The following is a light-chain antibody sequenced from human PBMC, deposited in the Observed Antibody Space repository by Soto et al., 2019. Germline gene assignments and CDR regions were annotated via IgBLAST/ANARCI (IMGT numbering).Light chain of an antibody. CDR2: GAS. CDR1: QSVSSN. Sequence: EIVMTQSPATLSVSPGERATLSCRASQSVSSNLAWYQQKPGQAPRLLIYGASTRATGIAARFSGSGPGTEFPLTISSLQSEDFAVYYCQQYNNWPYTFGQGTKLEIK. CDR3: QQYNNWPYT. V-gene: IGKV3-15*01. J-gene: IGKJ2*01.